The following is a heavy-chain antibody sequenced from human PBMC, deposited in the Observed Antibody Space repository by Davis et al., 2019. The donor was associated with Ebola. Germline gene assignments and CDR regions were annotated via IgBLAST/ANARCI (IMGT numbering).Heavy chain of an antibody. Sequence: SLKISCAASGFTFSSYAMHWVRQAPGKGLEWVAVISYDGSNKYYADSVKGRFTISRDNSKNTLYLQMNSLRAEGTAVYYCARDREWPLDYWGQGTLVTVSS. CDR3: ARDREWPLDY. V-gene: IGHV3-30-3*01. CDR1: GFTFSSYA. J-gene: IGHJ4*02. D-gene: IGHD3-3*01. CDR2: ISYDGSNK.